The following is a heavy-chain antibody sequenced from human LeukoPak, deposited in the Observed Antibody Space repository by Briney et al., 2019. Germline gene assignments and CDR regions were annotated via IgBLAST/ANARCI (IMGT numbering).Heavy chain of an antibody. D-gene: IGHD3-10*01. CDR3: ARLGYYGSGDFNWFDP. CDR2: IYYSGST. V-gene: IGHV4-30-4*08. Sequence: PSETLSLTCTVSGGSISSGDYYWSWIRQPPGKGLEWTGYIYYSGSTYYNPSLKSRVTISVDTSKNQFSLKLSSVTAADTAVYYCARLGYYGSGDFNWFDPWGQGTLVTVSS. J-gene: IGHJ5*02. CDR1: GGSISSGDYY.